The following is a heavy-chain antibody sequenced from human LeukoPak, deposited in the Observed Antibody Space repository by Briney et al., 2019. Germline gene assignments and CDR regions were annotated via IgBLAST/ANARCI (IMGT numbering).Heavy chain of an antibody. J-gene: IGHJ4*02. V-gene: IGHV5-51*01. CDR2: IYPGDSDT. Sequence: GESLKISCKGSGYSFTSYWIGWVRQMPGKGLEWMGIIYPGDSDTRYSPSFQGQVTISADKSISTAYLQWSSLKASDTAMYYCARQCELELHPFYFDYWGQGTLVTVSS. D-gene: IGHD1-7*01. CDR3: ARQCELELHPFYFDY. CDR1: GYSFTSYW.